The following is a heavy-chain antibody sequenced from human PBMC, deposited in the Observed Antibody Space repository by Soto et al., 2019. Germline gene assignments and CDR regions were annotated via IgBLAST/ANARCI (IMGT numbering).Heavy chain of an antibody. J-gene: IGHJ4*02. V-gene: IGHV1-3*01. CDR2: INAGNGNT. Sequence: ASVKVSCKASGYTLTRYAMRWVRQAPGQRLEWMGWINAGNGNTKYSQKFQGRVTITRDTSASTAYMELSSLRSEDTAVYYCARDRDIVVVPAATPTYWGQGTLVTVSS. CDR1: GYTLTRYA. D-gene: IGHD2-2*01. CDR3: ARDRDIVVVPAATPTY.